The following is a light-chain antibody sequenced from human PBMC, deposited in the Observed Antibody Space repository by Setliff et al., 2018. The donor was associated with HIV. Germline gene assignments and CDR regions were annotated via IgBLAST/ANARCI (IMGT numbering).Light chain of an antibody. CDR1: SSDVGGHNY. Sequence: QSVLAQPASVSGSPGQSITISCTGTSSDVGGHNYVSWYQQHPGKAPKLMIYDVSNRPSGVSNRFSGSKSGNTASLTISGLQAEDEADYYCNSYTSSSTLVFGTGTKVTVL. J-gene: IGLJ1*01. V-gene: IGLV2-14*03. CDR2: DVS. CDR3: NSYTSSSTLV.